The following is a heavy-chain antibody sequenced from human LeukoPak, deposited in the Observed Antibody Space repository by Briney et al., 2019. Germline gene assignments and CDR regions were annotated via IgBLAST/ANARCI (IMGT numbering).Heavy chain of an antibody. CDR3: AKGRQWLVWDY. J-gene: IGHJ4*02. V-gene: IGHV3-23*01. CDR1: GFTFSSYA. CDR2: ISGTGDTT. D-gene: IGHD6-19*01. Sequence: TGGSLRLSCAASGFTFSSYAMSWVRQAPGKGLEWVSAISGTGDTTYYADSVKGRFSISRDSSKNTLHLQMNSLRAEDTAVYYCAKGRQWLVWDYWGQGTLVTVSS.